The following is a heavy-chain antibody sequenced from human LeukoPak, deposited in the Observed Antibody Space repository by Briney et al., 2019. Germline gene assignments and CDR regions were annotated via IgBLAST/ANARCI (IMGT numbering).Heavy chain of an antibody. J-gene: IGHJ4*02. Sequence: PGGSLRLSCAASGFTVSSNYMSWVRQAPGKGLEWVANIKQDGSEKYYVDSVKGRFTISRDNAKNSLYLQMNSLRAEDTAVYYCARESVPKYYYDSSGYYFSWGQGTLVTVSS. CDR1: GFTVSSNY. CDR2: IKQDGSEK. V-gene: IGHV3-7*01. CDR3: ARESVPKYYYDSSGYYFS. D-gene: IGHD3-22*01.